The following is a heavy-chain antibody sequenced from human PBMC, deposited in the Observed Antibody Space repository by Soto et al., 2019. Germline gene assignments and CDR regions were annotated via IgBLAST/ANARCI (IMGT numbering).Heavy chain of an antibody. D-gene: IGHD3-10*01. CDR2: ISAHNGNT. V-gene: IGHV1-18*01. CDR1: GYAFTTYG. J-gene: IGHJ4*02. Sequence: QVHLVQSGAEVKKPGASVKVSCKGSGYAFTTYGITWVRQAPGQGLEWMGWISAHNGNTNDAQELPGRVTGPRATSTSTAYMEPRSLGSGGTAVYGRGRDGEYWGQGALVTVSS. CDR3: GRDGEY.